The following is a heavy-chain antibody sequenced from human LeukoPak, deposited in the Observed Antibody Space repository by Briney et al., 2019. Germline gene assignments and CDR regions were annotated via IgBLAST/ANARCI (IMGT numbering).Heavy chain of an antibody. D-gene: IGHD1-7*01. CDR1: GFTFSDYW. Sequence: PGGSLRLSCAASGFTFSDYWMTWVRQAPGKGLEWVAHIKQDGTEKYYVDSVKGRFTISRDNAKNLVYVQMNSLRAEDTAVYYCARGWNYALRFDYWGQGTLVTVSS. V-gene: IGHV3-7*01. CDR3: ARGWNYALRFDY. CDR2: IKQDGTEK. J-gene: IGHJ4*02.